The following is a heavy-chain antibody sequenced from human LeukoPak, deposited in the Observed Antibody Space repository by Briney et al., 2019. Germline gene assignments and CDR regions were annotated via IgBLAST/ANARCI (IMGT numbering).Heavy chain of an antibody. CDR2: IKQDGSEK. CDR1: GFTFSSYW. Sequence: PGGSLRLSCAASGFTFSSYWMSWVRQAPGKGLEWVANIKQDGSEKYYVDSVKGRFTISRDNAQNTLYLQMINLRAEDTALYYCARATGANCYWGSNFWGQGTLVTVSP. J-gene: IGHJ4*02. CDR3: ARATGANCYWGSNF. D-gene: IGHD2-15*01. V-gene: IGHV3-7*03.